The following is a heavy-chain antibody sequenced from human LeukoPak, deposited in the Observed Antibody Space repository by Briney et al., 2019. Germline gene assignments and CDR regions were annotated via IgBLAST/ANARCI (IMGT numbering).Heavy chain of an antibody. CDR1: GFTFTSYW. D-gene: IGHD6-13*01. CDR2: IKQDGIEK. J-gene: IGHJ4*02. V-gene: IGHV3-7*01. CDR3: AREGILAAVDY. Sequence: GGSLRLSCAASGFTFTSYWMSWVRQAPGKGLEWVTNIKQDGIEKHYVDSVKGRFTISRDNVKNSLYLQMNSLRAEDTAVYYCAREGILAAVDYWGQGTLVTVSS.